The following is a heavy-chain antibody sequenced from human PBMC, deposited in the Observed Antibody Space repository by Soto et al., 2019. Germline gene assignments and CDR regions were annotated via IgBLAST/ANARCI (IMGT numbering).Heavy chain of an antibody. V-gene: IGHV4-39*01. J-gene: IGHJ4*02. CDR1: GGSISSSSYY. Sequence: LQLQESGPGLVKPSETLSLTCTVSGGSISSSSYYWGWIRQPPGKGLEWIGSIYYSGSTYYNPSLKCRVTISVDTAKNQFSLKLRSVTAAVTAVYYCASTKRLYYYDYCGQGNLVTVSS. CDR2: IYYSGST. CDR3: ASTKRLYYYDY.